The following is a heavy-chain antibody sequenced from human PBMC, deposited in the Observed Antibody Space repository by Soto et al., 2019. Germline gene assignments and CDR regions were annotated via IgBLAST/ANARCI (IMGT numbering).Heavy chain of an antibody. Sequence: SETLSLTCTVRGGSISSGDYYWSWIRQPPGKGLEWIGYIYYSGSTYYNPSLKSRVTISVDTSKNQFSLKLSSVTAADTAVYYCARERPDGARLDPWGQGTLVTVSS. D-gene: IGHD6-6*01. CDR3: ARERPDGARLDP. V-gene: IGHV4-30-4*01. CDR2: IYYSGST. J-gene: IGHJ5*02. CDR1: GGSISSGDYY.